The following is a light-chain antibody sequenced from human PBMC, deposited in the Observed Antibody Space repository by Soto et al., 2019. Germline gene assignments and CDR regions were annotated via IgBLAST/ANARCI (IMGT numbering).Light chain of an antibody. CDR3: QKYNGAPFT. CDR2: AAS. CDR1: QGIANY. J-gene: IGKJ3*01. Sequence: DIQMTQSPSSLSASVGDRVTITCRASQGIANYSAWYQQKPGKVPKLLIYAASTLAPGVPSRFSGSGFGTDFTLSISRLQPEDFATYYCQKYNGAPFTFGPGTKVDIK. V-gene: IGKV1-27*01.